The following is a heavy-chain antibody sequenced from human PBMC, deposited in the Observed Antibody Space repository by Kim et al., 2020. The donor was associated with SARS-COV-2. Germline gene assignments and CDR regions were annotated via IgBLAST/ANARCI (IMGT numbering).Heavy chain of an antibody. D-gene: IGHD2-15*01. J-gene: IGHJ4*02. Sequence: PSLKSRVTISVDTSKNQFSLKLRSVTAADTAVYYCARGYCSGGSCYPPDYWGQGTLVTVSS. V-gene: IGHV4-59*09. CDR3: ARGYCSGGSCYPPDY.